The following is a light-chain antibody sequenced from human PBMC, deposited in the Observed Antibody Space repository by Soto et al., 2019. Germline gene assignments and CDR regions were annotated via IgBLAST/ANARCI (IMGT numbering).Light chain of an antibody. V-gene: IGKV3-20*01. CDR1: QSVSSSY. CDR3: QQYGISPT. J-gene: IGKJ4*01. CDR2: GAS. Sequence: EIVLTQSPGTLSLSPGERATLSCRASQSVSSSYLAWYQQKPGQAPRLLIYGASSRATGIPDRFSGSGSGTAFTLTISRLEPEDFAVYYCQQYGISPTFGGGTKVEIK.